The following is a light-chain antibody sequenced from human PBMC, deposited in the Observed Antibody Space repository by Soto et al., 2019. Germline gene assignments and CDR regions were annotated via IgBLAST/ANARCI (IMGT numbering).Light chain of an antibody. CDR2: AAS. CDR1: QGISSY. V-gene: IGKV1-9*01. Sequence: DIQLTQSPSFLSASVGDRVTITCRASQGISSYLAWYQQKPGKAPKLLIYAASTLQSGVPSRFSGSGSGTEFTLTISSLQHEDFATYYCQPLNSYPITFGQGTRLEIK. J-gene: IGKJ5*01. CDR3: QPLNSYPIT.